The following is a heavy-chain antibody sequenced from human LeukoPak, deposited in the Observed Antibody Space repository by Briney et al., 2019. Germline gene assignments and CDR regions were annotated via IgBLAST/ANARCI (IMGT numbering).Heavy chain of an antibody. CDR3: ARSGYCSSTSCYAGRVKFDP. V-gene: IGHV1-18*01. J-gene: IGHJ5*02. CDR1: GYTFSSYD. Sequence: GASVKVSCKASGYTFSSYDINWVRQAPGQGLEWMGWISAYNGNTNYAQKLQGRVTMTTDTSTSTAYMELRSLRSDDTAVYYCARSGYCSSTSCYAGRVKFDPWGQGTLVTVSS. CDR2: ISAYNGNT. D-gene: IGHD2-2*01.